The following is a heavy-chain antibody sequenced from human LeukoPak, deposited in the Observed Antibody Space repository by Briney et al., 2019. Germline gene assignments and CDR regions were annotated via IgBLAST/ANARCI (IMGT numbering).Heavy chain of an antibody. J-gene: IGHJ4*02. Sequence: GAPVKVSCKASGYTFSGYAIHWVRQAPGQRFEWMGWINAGNGHTKYSQNFQGRVTITRDSSANIVYMDVSSLTSEGTAVYYCARGIWSATRVDYYLDNWGRGTLVTVSS. CDR2: INAGNGHT. CDR1: GYTFSGYA. D-gene: IGHD5-24*01. CDR3: ARGIWSATRVDYYLDN. V-gene: IGHV1-3*01.